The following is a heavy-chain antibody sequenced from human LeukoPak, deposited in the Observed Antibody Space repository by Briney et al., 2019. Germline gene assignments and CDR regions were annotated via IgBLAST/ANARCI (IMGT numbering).Heavy chain of an antibody. D-gene: IGHD3-22*01. CDR2: IIPIFGTA. J-gene: IGHJ3*02. Sequence: GASVKVSCKASGGTFSSYAISWVRQAPGQGLEWMGGIIPIFGTANYAQKFQGRVTITADESTSTAYMELSSLRSEDTAVYCCARQRFVSSGYPYAFDIWGQGTMVTVSS. V-gene: IGHV1-69*13. CDR3: ARQRFVSSGYPYAFDI. CDR1: GGTFSSYA.